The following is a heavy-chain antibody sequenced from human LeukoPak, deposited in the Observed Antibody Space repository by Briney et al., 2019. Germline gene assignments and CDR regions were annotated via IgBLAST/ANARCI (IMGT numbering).Heavy chain of an antibody. D-gene: IGHD3-10*01. CDR3: ARGRITMIRGIIISGYLDY. CDR1: GFTFSDYY. V-gene: IGHV4-59*12. CDR2: IHYSGST. J-gene: IGHJ4*02. Sequence: PGGSLRLSCAASGFTFSDYYMSWIRQPPGKGLEWIGYIHYSGSTNYNPSLKSRVTISVDTSKNQFSLKLSSVTAADTAVYYCARGRITMIRGIIISGYLDYWGQGALVTVSS.